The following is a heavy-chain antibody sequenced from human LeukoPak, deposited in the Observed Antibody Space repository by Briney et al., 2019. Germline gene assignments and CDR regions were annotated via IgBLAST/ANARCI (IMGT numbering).Heavy chain of an antibody. D-gene: IGHD1-26*01. CDR3: AKDNSGSYWFRWFDP. CDR1: GFTFDDYA. J-gene: IGHJ5*02. CDR2: ISWNSGSV. V-gene: IGHV3-9*01. Sequence: PGGSLRLSCAASGFTFDDYAMHWVRQAPGKGLEWVSGISWNSGSVGYADSVKGRFTISRDNAKNSLYLQMNSLRAEDTALYYCAKDNSGSYWFRWFDPWGQGTLVTVSS.